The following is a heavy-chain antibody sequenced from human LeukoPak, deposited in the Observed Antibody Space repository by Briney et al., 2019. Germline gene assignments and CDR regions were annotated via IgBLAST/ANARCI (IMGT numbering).Heavy chain of an antibody. CDR3: ARGPSHGAFDI. Sequence: ASVKVSCKASGYTFTVYFIHWLRQAPGRGLEWIGWINPNSGDTSYAQKFQGRVTMTKDTSISTAYMELSTLRSDDTAVYYCARGPSHGAFDIWGQGTMVTVSS. J-gene: IGHJ3*02. CDR1: GYTFTVYF. CDR2: INPNSGDT. V-gene: IGHV1-2*02.